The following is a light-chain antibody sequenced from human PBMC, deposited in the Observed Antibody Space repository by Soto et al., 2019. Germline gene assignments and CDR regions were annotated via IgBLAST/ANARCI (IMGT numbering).Light chain of an antibody. CDR3: SSYTSSSTHWV. CDR2: EVS. Sequence: QSALTQPASVSGAPVQSITISCTGTSSDVGGYNYVSWYQQHPVKAPKLMIYEVSNRPSGVSNRLYGSKSGNTASLTSAGLQAEDEADYYCSSYTSSSTHWVFGGGTTLPVL. J-gene: IGLJ3*02. CDR1: SSDVGGYNY. V-gene: IGLV2-14*01.